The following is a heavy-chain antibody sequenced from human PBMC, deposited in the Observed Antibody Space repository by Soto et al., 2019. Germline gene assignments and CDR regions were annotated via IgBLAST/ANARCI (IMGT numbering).Heavy chain of an antibody. CDR3: AREDTAMVSFDY. J-gene: IGHJ4*02. Sequence: GGSLRLSCAASGFTFSGYEMNWVRQAPGKGLEWVSYISSSGSTIYYADSVKGRFTISRDNAKNSLYLQMNSLRAEDTAVYYCAREDTAMVSFDYWGQGTLVTVSS. CDR1: GFTFSGYE. D-gene: IGHD5-18*01. CDR2: ISSSGSTI. V-gene: IGHV3-48*03.